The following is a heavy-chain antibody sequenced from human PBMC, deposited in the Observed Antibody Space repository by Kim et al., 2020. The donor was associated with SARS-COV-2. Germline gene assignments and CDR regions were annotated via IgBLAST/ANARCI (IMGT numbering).Heavy chain of an antibody. V-gene: IGHV6-1*01. CDR1: GYSVSSNTAT. CDR3: ARKQDTTTWTFDY. CDR2: TYYRSKWYD. J-gene: IGHJ4*02. Sequence: SQTLSLTCAISGYSVSSNTATWNWIRQSPSRGLEWLGRTYYRSKWYDDYAVSVKSRITISPDTSNNQFSLQLSSVTPEDTAVYYCARKQDTTTWTFDYWGQGTLVTVSS. D-gene: IGHD2-15*01.